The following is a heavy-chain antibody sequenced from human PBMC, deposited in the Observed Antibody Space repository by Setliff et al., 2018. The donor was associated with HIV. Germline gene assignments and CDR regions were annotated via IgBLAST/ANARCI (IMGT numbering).Heavy chain of an antibody. CDR3: ARQWRDQYNSGVSTEYFQH. V-gene: IGHV3-7*05. J-gene: IGHJ1*01. D-gene: IGHD3-22*01. CDR2: IKEDGSEK. Sequence: PGESLKISCAASGFLFHTYWMSWVRQAPGKGLEWVANIKEDGSEKYYVDSVKGRLTISRDNAENSLYLQMNSLTAEDTAVYYCARQWRDQYNSGVSTEYFQHWGLGTLVTSPQ. CDR1: GFLFHTYW.